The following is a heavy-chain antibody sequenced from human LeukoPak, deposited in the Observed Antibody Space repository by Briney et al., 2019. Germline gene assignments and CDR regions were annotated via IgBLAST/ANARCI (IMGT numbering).Heavy chain of an antibody. J-gene: IGHJ4*02. CDR3: ARDLTTAMVTSDY. CDR2: INPNSGGT. V-gene: IGHV1-2*02. D-gene: IGHD5-18*01. CDR1: GYTFTGYY. Sequence: ASVKVSCKASGYTFTGYYMHWVRQAPGPGLEWMGWINPNSGGTNYAQKFQGRVTMTRDTSISTAYMELSRLRSDDTAVYYCARDLTTAMVTSDYWGQGTLVTVSS.